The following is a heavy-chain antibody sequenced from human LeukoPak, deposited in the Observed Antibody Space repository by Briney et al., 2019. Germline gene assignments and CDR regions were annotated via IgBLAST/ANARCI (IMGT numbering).Heavy chain of an antibody. CDR1: GFTFSNYY. D-gene: IGHD6-13*01. CDR2: ISSSGSPI. Sequence: GGSLILSCAASGFTFSNYYMNWVRQAPGKGLEWVSYISSSGSPIYYADSVRGRFDISRDNAENSLYLQMNSLRVEDTAVYYCARASTTWYTPDYWGQGTLVTVSS. J-gene: IGHJ4*02. CDR3: ARASTTWYTPDY. V-gene: IGHV3-11*04.